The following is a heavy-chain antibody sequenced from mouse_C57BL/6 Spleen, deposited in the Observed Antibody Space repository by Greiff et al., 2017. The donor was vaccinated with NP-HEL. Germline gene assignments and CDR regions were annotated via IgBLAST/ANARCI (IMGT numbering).Heavy chain of an antibody. D-gene: IGHD2-4*01. J-gene: IGHJ1*03. CDR1: GYTFTSYW. CDR3: ARFLDDYDRYFDV. CDR2: IHPNSGST. Sequence: QVQLQQPGAELVKPGASVKLSCKASGYTFTSYWMHWVKQRPGQGLEWIGMIHPNSGSTNYNEKFKSKATLTVDKSSSTAYMQLSSLTSEDSAVYYWARFLDDYDRYFDVWGTGTTVTVSS. V-gene: IGHV1-64*01.